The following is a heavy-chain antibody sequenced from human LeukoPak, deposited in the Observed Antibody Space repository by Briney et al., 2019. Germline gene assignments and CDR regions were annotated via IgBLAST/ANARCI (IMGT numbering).Heavy chain of an antibody. Sequence: SETLSLTCTVSGGSISSSSYYWGWIRQPPGKGLEWIGSIYYSGSTYYNPSLKSRVTISVDTSKNQFSLKLSSVTAADTAVYYCARQATNLRDWFPNWFDPWGQGTLVTVSS. J-gene: IGHJ5*02. CDR3: ARQATNLRDWFPNWFDP. CDR2: IYYSGST. CDR1: GGSISSSSYY. D-gene: IGHD3/OR15-3a*01. V-gene: IGHV4-39*01.